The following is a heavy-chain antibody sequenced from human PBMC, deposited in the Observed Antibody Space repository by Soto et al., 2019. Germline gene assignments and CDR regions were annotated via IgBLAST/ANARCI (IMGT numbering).Heavy chain of an antibody. CDR3: AKVFLLGGYDYYYYGMDV. D-gene: IGHD5-12*01. CDR1: GFTFSSYA. CDR2: ISGSGGST. V-gene: IGHV3-23*01. Sequence: GGSLRLSCAASGFTFSSYAMSWVRQAPGKGLEWVSAISGSGGSTYYADSVKGRFTISRDNSKNTLYLQMNSLRAEDTAVYYCAKVFLLGGYDYYYYGMDVWGQGTTVTVSS. J-gene: IGHJ6*02.